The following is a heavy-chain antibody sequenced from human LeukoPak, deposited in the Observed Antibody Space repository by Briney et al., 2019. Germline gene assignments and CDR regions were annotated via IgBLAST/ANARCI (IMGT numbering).Heavy chain of an antibody. V-gene: IGHV3-53*05. CDR3: AKDPRRYSRTGGYFDY. CDR2: IYSGGST. D-gene: IGHD6-13*01. J-gene: IGHJ4*02. Sequence: GGSLRLSCAASGFTVSSNYMSWVRQAPGKGLEWVSVIYSGGSTYYADSVEGRFTISRDNSKNTLYLQMNSLRAEDTAVYYCAKDPRRYSRTGGYFDYWGQGTLVTVSS. CDR1: GFTVSSNY.